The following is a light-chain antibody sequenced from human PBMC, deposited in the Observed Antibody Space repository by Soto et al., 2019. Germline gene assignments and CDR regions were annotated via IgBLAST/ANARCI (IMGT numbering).Light chain of an antibody. CDR1: QSISTY. Sequence: DIQMTQSLSSLSASVGDRVTITCRASQSISTYLNWYQQKPGKAPNLLIYAASTLQSGVPSRFSGSGSGADFTLSISSLQPEDFATYYCQQAYITPLTFGGGTKVEIK. J-gene: IGKJ4*01. V-gene: IGKV1-39*01. CDR2: AAS. CDR3: QQAYITPLT.